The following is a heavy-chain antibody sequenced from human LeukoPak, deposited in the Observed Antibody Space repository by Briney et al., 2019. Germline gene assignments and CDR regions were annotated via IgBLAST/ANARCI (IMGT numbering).Heavy chain of an antibody. J-gene: IGHJ6*02. V-gene: IGHV4-34*01. CDR3: ARVTTFVRYGMDV. CDR2: INRSGST. Sequence: SETLSLTCAVYGGSFSGYYWSWIRQPPGKGLEWIGEINRSGSTNYNPSLKSRVTISVDTSKNQFSLKLSSVTAADTAVYYCARVTTFVRYGMDVWGQGTTVTVSS. D-gene: IGHD3-16*01. CDR1: GGSFSGYY.